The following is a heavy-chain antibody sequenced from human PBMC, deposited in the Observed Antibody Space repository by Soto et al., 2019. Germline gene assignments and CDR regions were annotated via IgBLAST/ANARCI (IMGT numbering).Heavy chain of an antibody. Sequence: SETLSLTCTVSGGSISSGGYYWSWIRQHPGKGLEWIGYIYYSGSTYYNPSLKSRVTISVDTSKNQVSLKLSSVAAADTAVYYGARGGLSPVCWFDPWGQGTQVTVSS. CDR2: IYYSGST. CDR1: GGSISSGGYY. D-gene: IGHD2-2*01. CDR3: ARGGLSPVCWFDP. J-gene: IGHJ5*02. V-gene: IGHV4-31*03.